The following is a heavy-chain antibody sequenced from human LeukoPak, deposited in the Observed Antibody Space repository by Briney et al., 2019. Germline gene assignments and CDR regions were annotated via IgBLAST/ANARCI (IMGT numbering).Heavy chain of an antibody. CDR1: GGSITSNSYY. D-gene: IGHD5-18*01. CDR2: IYYSGST. Sequence: SETLSLTCTVSGGSITSNSYYWAWIRQPPGKGLEWIGNIYYSGSTYYNPSLKSRVTISVDTSKKQFSLKLSSVTAADTAVYYCARHPGYSYNYVGYWGQGTLVTVSS. J-gene: IGHJ4*02. CDR3: ARHPGYSYNYVGY. V-gene: IGHV4-39*07.